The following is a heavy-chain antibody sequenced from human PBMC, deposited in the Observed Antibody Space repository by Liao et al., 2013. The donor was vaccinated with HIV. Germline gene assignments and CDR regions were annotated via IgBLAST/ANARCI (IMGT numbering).Heavy chain of an antibody. CDR1: GGSFSGYY. D-gene: IGHD3-22*01. CDR2: INHSGST. V-gene: IGHV4-34*01. CDR3: ARALTPNYYDSSGSTPGYFDY. J-gene: IGHJ4*02. Sequence: QVQLQQWGAGLLKPSETLSLTCAVYGGSFSGYYWSWIRQPPGKGLEWIGEINHSGSTNYNPSLKSRVTISVDTSKNQFSLKLSSVTAADTAVYYCARALTPNYYDSSGSTPGYFDYWGQGTLVTVSS.